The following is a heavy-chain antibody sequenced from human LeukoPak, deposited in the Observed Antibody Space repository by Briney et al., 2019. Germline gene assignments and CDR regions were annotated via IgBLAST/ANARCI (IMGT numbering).Heavy chain of an antibody. J-gene: IGHJ6*03. CDR2: VYSNGIT. Sequence: SETLSLTCPVSGGSISSYYWRWIRQPAGKGLEWIGRVYSNGITNYNPSLKSRVTMSVDTSKKEFSLELSSVTAADTAVYYCASSPNFYYCYMDVWGKGTTVTVSS. V-gene: IGHV4-4*07. CDR1: GGSISSYY. CDR3: ASSPNFYYCYMDV.